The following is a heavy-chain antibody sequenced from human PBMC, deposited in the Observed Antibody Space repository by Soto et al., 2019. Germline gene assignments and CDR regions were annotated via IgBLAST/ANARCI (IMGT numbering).Heavy chain of an antibody. CDR3: ARGRGLAARPQHLDY. D-gene: IGHD6-6*01. J-gene: IGHJ4*02. V-gene: IGHV3-30-3*01. CDR2: MSYDGSDN. Sequence: QVQLVESGGGVVQPGRSLRLSCEASGFMFTGYAMHWVRQAPGKGLEWVAVMSYDGSDNFYRASVKGRFTISRDISKNPLFLEMPSLRPEDTALYFCARGRGLAARPQHLDYWGQGTLVTVSS. CDR1: GFMFTGYA.